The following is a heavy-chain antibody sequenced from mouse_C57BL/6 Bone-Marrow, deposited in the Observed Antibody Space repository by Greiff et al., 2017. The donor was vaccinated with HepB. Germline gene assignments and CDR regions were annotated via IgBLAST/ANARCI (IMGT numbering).Heavy chain of an antibody. J-gene: IGHJ4*01. D-gene: IGHD2-4*01. CDR2: INPNNGGT. Sequence: EVQLQQSGPELVKPGASVKISCKASGYTFTDYYMNWVKQSHGKSLEWIGDINPNNGGTSYNQKFKGKATLTVDKSSSTAYMELRSLTSEDSAVYYCARKESYYEYDDYYAMDYWGQGTSVTVSS. V-gene: IGHV1-26*01. CDR3: ARKESYYEYDDYYAMDY. CDR1: GYTFTDYY.